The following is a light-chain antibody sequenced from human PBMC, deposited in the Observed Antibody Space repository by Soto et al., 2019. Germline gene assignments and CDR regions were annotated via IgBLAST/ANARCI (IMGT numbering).Light chain of an antibody. CDR2: YDR. CDR1: DIGSKS. CDR3: QVWDSGSDHVV. J-gene: IGLJ2*01. V-gene: IGLV3-21*04. Sequence: SYELTQSPSVSVAPGKTARITCGESDIGSKSVHWYLQKPGQAPVLVIYYDRHRPSGIPERFSGSNSGNTATLTISRVEAGDEADYYCQVWDSGSDHVVFGGGTKLTVL.